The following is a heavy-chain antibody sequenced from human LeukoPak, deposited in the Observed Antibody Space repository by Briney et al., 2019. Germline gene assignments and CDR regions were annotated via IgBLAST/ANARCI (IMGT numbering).Heavy chain of an antibody. J-gene: IGHJ4*02. Sequence: PGGSLRLSCAASGFTFSSYAMSWVRQAPGKGLEWVSAISGSGGSTYYADSVKGRFTISRDNSKNTLYLQMNSLRAEDTAVYYCGKELGYCSGGSCYSPGYYFDYWGQGTLVTVSS. V-gene: IGHV3-23*01. CDR2: ISGSGGST. CDR1: GFTFSSYA. D-gene: IGHD2-15*01. CDR3: GKELGYCSGGSCYSPGYYFDY.